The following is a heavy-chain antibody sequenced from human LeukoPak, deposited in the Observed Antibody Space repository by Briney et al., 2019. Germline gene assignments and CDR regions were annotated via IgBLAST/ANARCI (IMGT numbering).Heavy chain of an antibody. Sequence: GGSLRLSCAASGFTFSSYAMSWVRQAPGKGLEWVSAISGSDGSTYYADSVKGRFTISRDNSKNTLYLQMNSLRAEDTAVYYCAKDRAGIQLWFDYWGQGTLVTVSS. CDR2: ISGSDGST. D-gene: IGHD5-18*01. CDR1: GFTFSSYA. CDR3: AKDRAGIQLWFDY. V-gene: IGHV3-23*01. J-gene: IGHJ4*02.